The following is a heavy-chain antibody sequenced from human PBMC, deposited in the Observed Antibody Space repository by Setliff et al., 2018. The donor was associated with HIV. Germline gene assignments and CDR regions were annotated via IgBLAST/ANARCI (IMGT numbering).Heavy chain of an antibody. CDR3: ARYNFRRGYLDYFDY. V-gene: IGHV2-26*01. Sequence: GSGPTLVNPPETLTLTCTVSGFSLSNTTMGVSWIRQPPGKALEWLAHIFPNDEKSYSASLKSRLTISEDTSKSQVVLTMTNMDPLDTATYFCARYNFRRGYLDYFDYWGQGTQVTVSS. CDR1: GFSLSNTTMG. CDR2: IFPNDEK. J-gene: IGHJ4*02. D-gene: IGHD3-3*01.